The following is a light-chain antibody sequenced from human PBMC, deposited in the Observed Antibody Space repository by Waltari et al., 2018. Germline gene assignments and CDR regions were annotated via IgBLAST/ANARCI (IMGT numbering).Light chain of an antibody. V-gene: IGKV4-1*01. Sequence: DIVMTQSPDSLAVSLGERATVNCKSSQSVLYSPNNKNYLAWYQQKPGQPPKLLIYLASTRESGVPDRFSGSGSGTEFTLTISSLQAEDVAVYYCQQYANTPRTFGQGTTVEIK. J-gene: IGKJ1*01. CDR2: LAS. CDR3: QQYANTPRT. CDR1: QSVLYSPNNKNY.